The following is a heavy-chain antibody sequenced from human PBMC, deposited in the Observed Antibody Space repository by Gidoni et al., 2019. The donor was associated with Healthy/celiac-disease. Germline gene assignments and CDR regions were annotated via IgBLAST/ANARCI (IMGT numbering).Heavy chain of an antibody. CDR1: GFTFSSSA. J-gene: IGHJ4*02. CDR2: ISGSGGST. V-gene: IGHV3-23*01. D-gene: IGHD2-2*02. CDR3: AKAGYCSSTSCYSSHYYFDY. Sequence: EVQLLESGGGLVQPGGSLRLPCAASGFTFSSSAMSWVRQAPGKGLECVSAISGSGGSTYYADNSKNTLYLQMNSLRAEDTAVYYCAKAGYCSSTSCYSSHYYFDYWGQGTLVTVSS.